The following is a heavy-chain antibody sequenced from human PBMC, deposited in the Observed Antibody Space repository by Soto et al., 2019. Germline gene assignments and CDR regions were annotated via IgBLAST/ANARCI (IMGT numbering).Heavy chain of an antibody. J-gene: IGHJ6*02. CDR2: IYSGGST. CDR3: ARFVRSCSATTCSTRADV. CDR1: GGFVNSDTHS. V-gene: IGHV4-61*01. Sequence: SETLSLTCTVSGGFVNSDTHSWSWIRQTPGKRLEWIGFIYSGGSTKNPSLRSRVTMSVDTSKNQFSLKLRSVTVADTAVYHCARFVRSCSATTCSTRADVWGQGITVTVSS. D-gene: IGHD2-2*01.